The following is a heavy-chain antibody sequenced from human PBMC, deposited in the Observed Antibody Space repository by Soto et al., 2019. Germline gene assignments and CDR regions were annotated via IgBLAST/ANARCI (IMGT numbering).Heavy chain of an antibody. J-gene: IGHJ4*02. CDR2: IYWDDDK. CDR1: GFSLSTSGVG. CDR3: XXXXXXXXXFDY. Sequence: QITLKESGPTLVKPTQTLTLTCTFSGFSLSTSGVGVGWIRQPPGKALEWLALIYWDDDKRYSPSLKSRLTITKDTSKNQVVLXXTNXXXXXXXXXXXXXXXXXXXXFDYWGQGTLVTVSS. V-gene: IGHV2-5*02.